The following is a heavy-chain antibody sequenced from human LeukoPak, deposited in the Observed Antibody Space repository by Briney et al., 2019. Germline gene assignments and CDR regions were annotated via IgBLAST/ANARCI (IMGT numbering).Heavy chain of an antibody. J-gene: IGHJ4*02. D-gene: IGHD3-3*01. V-gene: IGHV3-53*01. CDR3: ARGRGLGVVSPYFDY. CDR1: GFSVSNNY. CDR2: IYGDGRT. Sequence: GGSLRLSCVVSGFSVSNNYIIWVRQAPGSGLERVSVIYGDGRTSHSASVRGRFTISRDNSKNIVSLQMNNLRAEDTAVYYCARGRGLGVVSPYFDYWGQGTLVTVSS.